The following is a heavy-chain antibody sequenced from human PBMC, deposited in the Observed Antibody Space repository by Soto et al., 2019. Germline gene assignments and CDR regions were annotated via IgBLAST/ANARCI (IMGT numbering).Heavy chain of an antibody. V-gene: IGHV3-48*01. J-gene: IGHJ4*02. D-gene: IGHD5-18*01. Sequence: GGSLRLSCAASGFTFGSYSMNWVRQAPGKGLEWVSYISSSSSTIYYADSVEGRFTISRDNAKNSLDLQMNSLRAEDTAVYYCAKDGGYSYGPYDYWGQGTLVTVSS. CDR1: GFTFGSYS. CDR3: AKDGGYSYGPYDY. CDR2: ISSSSSTI.